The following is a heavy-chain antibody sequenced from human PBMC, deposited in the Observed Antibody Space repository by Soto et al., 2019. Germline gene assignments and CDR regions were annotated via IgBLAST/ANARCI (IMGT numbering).Heavy chain of an antibody. V-gene: IGHV3-33*01. CDR1: GFTFSTYG. CDR3: ARDLPSGSSYGHWGFDY. Sequence: VQLVESGGGVVQPGRSLRLSCAASGFTFSTYGMHWVRQAPGKGLEWVAVIWYDGSNKYYADSVKGRFTISRDNSKNTLYLQMNRLRAEDTAVYYCARDLPSGSSYGHWGFDYWGQGTLVTVSS. D-gene: IGHD5-18*01. CDR2: IWYDGSNK. J-gene: IGHJ4*02.